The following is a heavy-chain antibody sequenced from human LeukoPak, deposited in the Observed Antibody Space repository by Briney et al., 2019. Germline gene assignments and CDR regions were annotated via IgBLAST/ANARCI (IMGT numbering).Heavy chain of an antibody. D-gene: IGHD1/OR15-1a*01. Sequence: PSETLSLTCTVSGGSISSSSYYWDWIRQPPGKGLEWIGSIHYSGRTHYNPSLKSRVTISVDTSKNQFSLKLNSVTAADTAVYYCAGRARTYFDYWGQGTLVTVSS. J-gene: IGHJ4*02. CDR3: AGRARTYFDY. CDR1: GGSISSSSYY. CDR2: IHYSGRT. V-gene: IGHV4-39*01.